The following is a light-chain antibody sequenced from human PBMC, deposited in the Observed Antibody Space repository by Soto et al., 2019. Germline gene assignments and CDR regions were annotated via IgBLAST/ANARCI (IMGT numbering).Light chain of an antibody. Sequence: EIVLTQSPGTLSLSPGERATLSCRASQSVSSSYLAWYQQKPGQAPRLLSYGASSRATGIPDRFSGSGSGTDFTLTISRLEPEDFAVYYCQKYGSSPYTFGQGTKLEIK. V-gene: IGKV3-20*01. CDR3: QKYGSSPYT. J-gene: IGKJ2*01. CDR1: QSVSSSY. CDR2: GAS.